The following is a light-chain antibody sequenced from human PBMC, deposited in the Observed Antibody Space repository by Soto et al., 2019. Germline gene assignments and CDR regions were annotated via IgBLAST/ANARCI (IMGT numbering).Light chain of an antibody. V-gene: IGLV1-44*01. J-gene: IGLJ1*01. CDR1: TSNIGSNT. CDR2: NNN. CDR3: AAWDDSLNGYV. Sequence: QPVLTQPPSASGTPGQGVPISCSGITSNIGSNTVNWYQQLPGTAPKLLIYNNNQRPSGVPDRFSGSKSGTSASLAIGGLQSEDEADYYCAAWDDSLNGYVFGTGTKVTVL.